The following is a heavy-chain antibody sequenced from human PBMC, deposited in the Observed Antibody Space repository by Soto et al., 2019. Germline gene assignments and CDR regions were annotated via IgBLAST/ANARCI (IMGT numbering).Heavy chain of an antibody. CDR3: ARCIQQYYYYGMDV. J-gene: IGHJ6*02. CDR2: ISADNGNT. V-gene: IGHV1-18*01. Sequence: QAQLVQSGAEVKKPGASVKVSCKASGYTFYSHSISWVRQAPGQGLEWMGRISADNGNTKYAQKFRGRVTMTTDTSTSAVYMEMRNLRADHTAVYYCARCIQQYYYYGMDVWGQGTTVTVSS. CDR1: GYTFYSHS. D-gene: IGHD5-18*01.